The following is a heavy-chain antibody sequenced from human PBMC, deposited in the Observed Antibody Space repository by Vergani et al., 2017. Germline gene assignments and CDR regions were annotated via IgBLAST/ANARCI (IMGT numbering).Heavy chain of an antibody. D-gene: IGHD5-12*01. V-gene: IGHV1-3*01. CDR3: ARERNIVATMGLGY. J-gene: IGHJ4*02. Sequence: QVQLVQSGAEVKKPGASVKVSCKASGYTFTSYAMHWVRQAPGQRLEWMGWINAGNGNTKYSQKFQGRVTITRDTSASTAYMELSSLRSEDTAVYDCARERNIVATMGLGYWGQGTLVTVSS. CDR1: GYTFTSYA. CDR2: INAGNGNT.